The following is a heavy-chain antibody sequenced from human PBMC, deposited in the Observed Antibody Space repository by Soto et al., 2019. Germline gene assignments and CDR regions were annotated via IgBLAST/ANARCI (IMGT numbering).Heavy chain of an antibody. CDR3: ARGGVQLDYYYGMDV. D-gene: IGHD5-18*01. J-gene: IGHJ6*02. CDR1: GYTFTSYG. Sequence: ASVKVSCKASGYTFTSYGISWVRQAPGQGLEWMGWISAYNGNTNYAQKLQGRVTMTTDTSTSTAYMELRSLRSDVTAVYYCARGGVQLDYYYGMDVWGQGTTVTVSS. V-gene: IGHV1-18*04. CDR2: ISAYNGNT.